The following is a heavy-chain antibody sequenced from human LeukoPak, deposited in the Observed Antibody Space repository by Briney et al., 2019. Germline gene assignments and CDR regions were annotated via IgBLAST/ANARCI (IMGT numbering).Heavy chain of an antibody. CDR3: AKDRDTAMGH. CDR1: RFTFSSYE. J-gene: IGHJ4*02. D-gene: IGHD5-18*01. CDR2: ISSSGSTI. Sequence: PGGSLRLSCAASRFTFSSYEMNWVRQAPGKGLEWVSYISSSGSTIYYADSVKGRFTISRDNAKNSLYLQMNSLRAEDTAVYYCAKDRDTAMGHWGQGTLVTVSS. V-gene: IGHV3-48*03.